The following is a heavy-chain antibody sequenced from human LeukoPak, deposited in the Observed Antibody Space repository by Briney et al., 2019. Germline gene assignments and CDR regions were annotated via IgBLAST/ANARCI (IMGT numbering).Heavy chain of an antibody. CDR2: ISYDGSNK. D-gene: IGHD3-10*01. Sequence: GGSLRLSCAASGFTFSSYGMHWVRQAPGKGLEWVAVISYDGSNKYYADSVKGRFTISRDNAKNSLYLQMNSLRAEDTAVYYCARGGYDYYGSGSYDAFDIWGQGTMVTVSS. J-gene: IGHJ3*02. V-gene: IGHV3-30*03. CDR1: GFTFSSYG. CDR3: ARGGYDYYGSGSYDAFDI.